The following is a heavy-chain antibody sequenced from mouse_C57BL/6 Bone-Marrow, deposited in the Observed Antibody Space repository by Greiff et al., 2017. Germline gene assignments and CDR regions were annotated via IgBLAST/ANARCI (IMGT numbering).Heavy chain of an antibody. CDR3: ARNSFAY. Sequence: QVQLKESGAELVRPGTSVKVSCKASGYAFTNYLIEWVKQRPGQGLEWIGVINPGSGGTNYNEKFKGKATLTADKSSSTAYMQLSSLTSEDSAVYFCARNSFAYWGQGTLVTVSA. J-gene: IGHJ3*01. V-gene: IGHV1-54*01. CDR2: INPGSGGT. CDR1: GYAFTNYL.